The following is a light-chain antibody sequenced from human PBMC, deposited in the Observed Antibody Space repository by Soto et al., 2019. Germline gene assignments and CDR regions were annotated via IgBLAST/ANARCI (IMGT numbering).Light chain of an antibody. CDR2: GAS. V-gene: IGKV1-39*01. Sequence: DIQMTQSPSSLSASVGDRVTISCRASQTISTYLNWYQKKPGNAPKLLIFGASSLHSGGPSRFGGSGSGTDFTLTISDLQPEDFATDYCHQSYETPHTFGGGTNVE. J-gene: IGKJ4*01. CDR3: HQSYETPHT. CDR1: QTISTY.